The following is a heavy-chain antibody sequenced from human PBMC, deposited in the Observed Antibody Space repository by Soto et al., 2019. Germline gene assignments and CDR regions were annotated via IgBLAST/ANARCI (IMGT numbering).Heavy chain of an antibody. V-gene: IGHV3-30*18. CDR2: ISYDGSNK. CDR1: GFTFSSYG. CDR3: AKEFSQTSFDY. Sequence: GVSLRLSWAASGFTFSSYGMHWVRQAPGKGLEWVAVISYDGSNKYYADSVKGRFTISRDNSKNTLYLQMNSLRAEDTAVYYCAKEFSQTSFDYWGQGTLVTVSS. J-gene: IGHJ4*02.